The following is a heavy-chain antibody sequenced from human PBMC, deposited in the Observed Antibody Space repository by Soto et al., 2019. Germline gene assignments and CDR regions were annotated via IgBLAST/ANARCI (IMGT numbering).Heavy chain of an antibody. CDR3: ARDPPYYDFWSGYYNYYYYGMDV. V-gene: IGHV4-34*01. CDR2: INHGGST. J-gene: IGHJ6*02. D-gene: IGHD3-3*01. Sequence: PSETLSLTCAVYGGSFSGYYWSWIRQPPGKGLEWIGEINHGGSTNYNPSLKSRVTISVDTSKNQFSLKLSSVTAADTAVYYCARDPPYYDFWSGYYNYYYYGMDVWGQGTTVTVSS. CDR1: GGSFSGYY.